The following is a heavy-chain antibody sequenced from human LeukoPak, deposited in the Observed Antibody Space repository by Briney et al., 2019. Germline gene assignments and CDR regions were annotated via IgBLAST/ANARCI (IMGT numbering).Heavy chain of an antibody. Sequence: SETLSLTCTVSGGSISRYYWSWIRQPAGKGLEWIGRIYTSGSTNYNPSLKSRVTMSVDTSKNQFSLKLSSVTAADTAVYFCARDLGYCSGGSCSNNWFDPWGQGTLVTVSS. CDR1: GGSISRYY. J-gene: IGHJ5*02. V-gene: IGHV4-4*07. CDR2: IYTSGST. CDR3: ARDLGYCSGGSCSNNWFDP. D-gene: IGHD2-15*01.